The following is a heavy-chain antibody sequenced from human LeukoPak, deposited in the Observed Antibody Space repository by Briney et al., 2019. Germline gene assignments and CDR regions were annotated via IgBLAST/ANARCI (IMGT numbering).Heavy chain of an antibody. J-gene: IGHJ5*02. CDR2: IYYSGST. CDR3: ARSSGSWFDP. V-gene: IGHV4-31*03. CDR1: CGSISSGGYY. D-gene: IGHD3-10*01. Sequence: SQTLSLTCTVSCGSISSGGYYWSWIRQHPGKGLEWIGYIYYSGSTYYNPSLKSRVTISVDTSKNQFSLKLSSVTAADTAVYYCARSSGSWFDPWGQGTLVTVSS.